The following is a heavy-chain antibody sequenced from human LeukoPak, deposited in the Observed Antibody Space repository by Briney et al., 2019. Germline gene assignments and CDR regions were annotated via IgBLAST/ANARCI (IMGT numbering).Heavy chain of an antibody. V-gene: IGHV3-53*01. CDR2: IYSGGST. CDR1: GFTVSSNY. CDR3: AREPTSGGYFDY. J-gene: IGHJ4*02. D-gene: IGHD1-26*01. Sequence: GGSLRLSCAASGFTVSSNYMSWVRQAPGKGLGWVSVIYSGGSTYYADSVKGRFTISRDNSKNTLYLQMNSLRAEDTAVYYCAREPTSGGYFDYWGQGTLVTVSS.